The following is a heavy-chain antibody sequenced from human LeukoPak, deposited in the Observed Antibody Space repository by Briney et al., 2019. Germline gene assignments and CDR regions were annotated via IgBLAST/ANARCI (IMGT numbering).Heavy chain of an antibody. J-gene: IGHJ4*02. CDR2: ISSSSSTI. D-gene: IGHD2/OR15-2a*01. V-gene: IGHV3-48*01. Sequence: GGSLRLSCAASGFTFSSYSMNWVRQAPGKGLEWVSYISSSSSTIYYADSVKGRFTISRDNAKNSLYLQMNSLRAEDTAVYYCARDLSNRRRALGYWGQGTLVTVSS. CDR3: ARDLSNRRRALGY. CDR1: GFTFSSYS.